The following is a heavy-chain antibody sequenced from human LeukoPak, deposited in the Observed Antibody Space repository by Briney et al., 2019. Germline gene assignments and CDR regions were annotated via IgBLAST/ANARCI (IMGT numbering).Heavy chain of an antibody. J-gene: IGHJ4*02. CDR3: ARRAAGTWSSQMYYFDY. V-gene: IGHV4-34*01. CDR2: INHSGST. CDR1: GGSFSGYY. D-gene: IGHD6-13*01. Sequence: SETLSLTCAVYGGSFSGYYWSWIRQPPGKGMEWIGEINHSGSTNYNPSLKSRVTISVDTSKNQFSLKLSSVTAADTAVYYCARRAAGTWSSQMYYFDYWGQGTLVTVSS.